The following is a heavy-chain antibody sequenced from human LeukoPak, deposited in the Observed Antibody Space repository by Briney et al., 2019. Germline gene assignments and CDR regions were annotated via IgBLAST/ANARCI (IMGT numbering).Heavy chain of an antibody. V-gene: IGHV3-66*01. CDR1: GFTVSRNY. D-gene: IGHD3-22*01. CDR3: AKGYYYDSSGYYYGKFDAFDI. Sequence: GGSLRLSCAASGFTVSRNYMSWVRQAPGTGLEWVSVIYSGGRTYYADSVNGRFTISRDNSKNTLYLQMNSLRAEDTAVYYCAKGYYYDSSGYYYGKFDAFDIWGQGTMVTVSS. CDR2: IYSGGRT. J-gene: IGHJ3*02.